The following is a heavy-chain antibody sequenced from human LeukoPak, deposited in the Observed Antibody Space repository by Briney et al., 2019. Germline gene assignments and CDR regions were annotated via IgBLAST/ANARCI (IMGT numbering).Heavy chain of an antibody. CDR2: ISGSGGST. J-gene: IGHJ6*03. CDR3: AKNGDDPHYYYYYMDV. V-gene: IGHV3-23*01. CDR1: GFTFSSNA. D-gene: IGHD2-21*02. Sequence: GGSLRLSCAASGFTFSSNAMSWVRQAPGKGLEWVSAISGSGGSTYYADSVKGRFTISRDNSKNTLYLQMNSLRAEDTAVYYCAKNGDDPHYYYYYMDVWGKGTTVTVSS.